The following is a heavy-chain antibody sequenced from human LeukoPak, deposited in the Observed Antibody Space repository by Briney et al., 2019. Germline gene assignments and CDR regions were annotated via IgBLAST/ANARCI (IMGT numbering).Heavy chain of an antibody. CDR3: AKHLGSHSFLFYYMDV. J-gene: IGHJ6*03. CDR2: IRGSGTAT. V-gene: IGHV3-23*01. Sequence: GGSLRLSCEASPFTFSRFAMSCIRQAQGRGMEWDSTIRGSGTATYYADSVKGRFTTSRDNSKDTLYLQMDNLRADDTAVYYCAKHLGSHSFLFYYMDVWGTGTSVIVSS. D-gene: IGHD2-21*01. CDR1: PFTFSRFA.